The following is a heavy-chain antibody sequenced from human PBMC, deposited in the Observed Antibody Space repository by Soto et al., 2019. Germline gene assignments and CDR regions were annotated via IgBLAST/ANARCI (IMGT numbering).Heavy chain of an antibody. CDR2: VNPILSMS. CDR1: GDTFSFYT. CDR3: ATSYGSGYRAFDY. D-gene: IGHD3-10*01. V-gene: IGHV1-69*02. J-gene: IGHJ4*02. Sequence: QVQLVQSGAEVKKPGSSVKVSCKASGDTFSFYTINWVRQAPGLGLEWMGRVNPILSMSNYAQKFQGRVTMTADTSTSTAYMGLRSLRSEDTAFYYCATSYGSGYRAFDYWGQGALVTVSS.